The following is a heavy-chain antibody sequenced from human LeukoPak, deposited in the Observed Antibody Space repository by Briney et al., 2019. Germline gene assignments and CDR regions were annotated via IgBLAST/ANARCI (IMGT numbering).Heavy chain of an antibody. D-gene: IGHD2-2*01. V-gene: IGHV3-23*01. CDR2: TSGSGGRT. J-gene: IGHJ6*02. CDR3: AKDRDQRTQFYYYYYGMDV. CDR1: GFTFSSYG. Sequence: PGRSLRLSCAASGFTFSSYGMHWVRQAPGKGLEWVSGTSGSGGRTNYADSVKGRFTISRDNSKNTLYLQMNSLRVEDTAVYYCAKDRDQRTQFYYYYYGMDVWGQGTTVTVSS.